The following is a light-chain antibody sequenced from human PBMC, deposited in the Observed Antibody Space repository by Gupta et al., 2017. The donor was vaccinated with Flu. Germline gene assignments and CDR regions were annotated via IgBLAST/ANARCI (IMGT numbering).Light chain of an antibody. Sequence: NFMLTQPHSVSESPGKTVTISCTRSSGSIASNSVQWYQHRPGIAPTTVIYEDNQRPSGVPDRFSGSIDSSSNSASLTISGLKTEDEADYYCQSYDSSNLWVFGGGTKLTVL. CDR3: QSYDSSNLWV. CDR2: EDN. J-gene: IGLJ3*02. V-gene: IGLV6-57*03. CDR1: SGSIASNS.